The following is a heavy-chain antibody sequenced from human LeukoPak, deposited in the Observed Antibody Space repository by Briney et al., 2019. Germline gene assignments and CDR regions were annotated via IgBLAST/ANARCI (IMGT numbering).Heavy chain of an antibody. Sequence: GGSLRLSCAASGFTFDDYAMPWVRQAPGKGLEWVSGISWNSGSIGYADSVKGRFTISRGNAKNSLYLQMNSLRAEDTALYYCAKDIWDLGRGAFDIWGQGTMVTVSS. CDR3: AKDIWDLGRGAFDI. D-gene: IGHD1-26*01. CDR2: ISWNSGSI. V-gene: IGHV3-9*01. CDR1: GFTFDDYA. J-gene: IGHJ3*02.